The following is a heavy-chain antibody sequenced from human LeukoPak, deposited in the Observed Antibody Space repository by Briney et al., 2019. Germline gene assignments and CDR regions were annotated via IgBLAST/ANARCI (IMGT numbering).Heavy chain of an antibody. Sequence: GASVKVSCKASGYTFTSYYMHWVRQAPGQGLEWMGIINPSGGSTSYAQKFQGRVTMTRDTSTSTVYMELSSLRSEDTAVYYCARDLSLLWFGEPNYFDYWGQGTLVTVSS. J-gene: IGHJ4*02. CDR3: ARDLSLLWFGEPNYFDY. CDR1: GYTFTSYY. D-gene: IGHD3-10*01. V-gene: IGHV1-46*01. CDR2: INPSGGST.